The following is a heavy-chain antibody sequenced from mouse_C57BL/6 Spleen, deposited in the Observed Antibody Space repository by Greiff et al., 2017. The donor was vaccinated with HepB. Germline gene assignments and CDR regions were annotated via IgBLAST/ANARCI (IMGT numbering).Heavy chain of an antibody. J-gene: IGHJ4*01. CDR1: GYAFSSYW. CDR2: IYPGDGDT. Sequence: QVQLKESGAELVKPGASVKISCKASGYAFSSYWMNWVKQRPGKGLEWIGQIYPGDGDTNYNGKFKGKATLTADKSSSTAYMQLSSLTSEDSAVYFCARSGIHYAMDYWGQGTSVTVSS. V-gene: IGHV1-80*01. CDR3: ARSGIHYAMDY.